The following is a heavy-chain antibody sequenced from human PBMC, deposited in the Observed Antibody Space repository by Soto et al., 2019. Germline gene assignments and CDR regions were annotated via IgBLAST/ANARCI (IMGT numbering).Heavy chain of an antibody. CDR1: GSSINSSGYY. Sequence: SETLSLTCTVSGSSINSSGYYWGWIRQPPGKGLEWIGSMFYGVSTYYNPSLKSRVTVSVDTSKNQLSLNLRSVTAADTAVYYCARLPSRHLVDYWGQGTLVTVSS. CDR2: MFYGVST. D-gene: IGHD3-3*02. CDR3: ARLPSRHLVDY. J-gene: IGHJ4*02. V-gene: IGHV4-39*01.